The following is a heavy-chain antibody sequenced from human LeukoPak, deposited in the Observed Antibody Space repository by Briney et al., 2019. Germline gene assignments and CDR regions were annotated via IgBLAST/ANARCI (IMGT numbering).Heavy chain of an antibody. V-gene: IGHV3-21*01. CDR3: AKGGIAVAATDY. CDR2: ISSSSSYI. CDR1: GFTFSSYS. J-gene: IGHJ4*02. Sequence: PGGSLRLSCAASGFTFSSYSMNWVRQAPGKGLEWVSSISSSSSYIYYADSVKGRFTISRDNAKNSLYLQMNSLRAEDTAVYYCAKGGIAVAATDYWGQGTLVTVSS. D-gene: IGHD6-19*01.